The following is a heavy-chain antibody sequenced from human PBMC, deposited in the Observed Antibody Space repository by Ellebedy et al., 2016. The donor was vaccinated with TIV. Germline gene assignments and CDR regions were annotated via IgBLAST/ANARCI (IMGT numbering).Heavy chain of an antibody. Sequence: PGGSLRLSCSASGFTFSTYDMHWVRQAPGKGLEYVSLIRSNGGTTHYADSVKGRFTISRDNSKNTLYLQMSSLRTEDTALYYCVKDYYGSYVYWGQGTLVTVSS. CDR1: GFTFSTYD. CDR3: VKDYYGSYVY. D-gene: IGHD1-26*01. J-gene: IGHJ4*02. V-gene: IGHV3-64D*06. CDR2: IRSNGGTT.